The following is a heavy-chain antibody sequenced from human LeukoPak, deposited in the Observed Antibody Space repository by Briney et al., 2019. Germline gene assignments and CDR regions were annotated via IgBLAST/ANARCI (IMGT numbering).Heavy chain of an antibody. CDR1: GGSITSSNYY. CDR3: ARRGQVVVAGTSHWYFDL. CDR2: IYYSGST. Sequence: SETLSLTCTVSGGSITSSNYYWGWIRQTPGKGLEWIGNIYYSGSTYYNPSLKSRITISLDTSKSQFSLKLSSVTAADTAPYYCARRGQVVVAGTSHWYFDLWGRGTLVTVSP. D-gene: IGHD6-19*01. J-gene: IGHJ2*01. V-gene: IGHV4-39*01.